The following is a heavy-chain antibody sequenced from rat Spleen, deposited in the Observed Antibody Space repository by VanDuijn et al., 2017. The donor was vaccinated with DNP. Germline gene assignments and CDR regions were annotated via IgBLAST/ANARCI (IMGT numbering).Heavy chain of an antibody. D-gene: IGHD1-1*01. CDR2: ITNTGGTS. J-gene: IGHJ4*01. V-gene: IGHV5-31*01. CDR1: GFTFNNYW. CDR3: TSLSMDA. Sequence: EVQLVESGGGLVQPGRSLRLSCIGSGFTFNNYWMTWIRQAPGKGLEWVASITNTGGTSYYLDSVKGRFTISRDNAKSTLYLQMSSLRSEDTATYYCTSLSMDAWGQGASVTVSS.